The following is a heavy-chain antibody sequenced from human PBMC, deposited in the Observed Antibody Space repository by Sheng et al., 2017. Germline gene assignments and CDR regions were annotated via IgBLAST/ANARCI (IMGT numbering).Heavy chain of an antibody. CDR2: IYRSGET. Sequence: QVQLQESGPGLVKPSETLSLNCIVSGYSISTAYYWGWIRQPPGKGLEWIGSIYRSGETYYNPSLKSRVTISVDTSKNQFSLKLTSVTAADTAVYFCAREGHSGYGFRXGLWTYWGQGNPG. D-gene: IGHD5-12*01. J-gene: IGHJ4*02. CDR3: AREGHSGYGFRXGLWTY. V-gene: IGHV4-38-2*02. CDR1: GYSISTAYY.